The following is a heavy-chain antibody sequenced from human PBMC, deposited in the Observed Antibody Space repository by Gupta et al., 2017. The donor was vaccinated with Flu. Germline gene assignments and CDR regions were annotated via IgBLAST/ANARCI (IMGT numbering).Heavy chain of an antibody. J-gene: IGHJ4*02. D-gene: IGHD3-10*01. CDR2: INQGGSEK. V-gene: IGHV3-7*04. CDR3: ARDRAMDDY. CDR1: GFTFSNFW. Sequence: EVQLVESGGGLVQPGGSLRLSCAASGFTFSNFWMNWVRQAPGKGLEWVANINQGGSEKNYVDSVKGRFTISRDDAKNSLFLQMNSLRVEDTAVYFCARDRAMDDYWGQGTLVTVSS.